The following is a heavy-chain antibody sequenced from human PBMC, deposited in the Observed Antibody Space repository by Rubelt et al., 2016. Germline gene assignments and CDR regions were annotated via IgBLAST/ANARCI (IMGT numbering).Heavy chain of an antibody. CDR3: ARFVTGWAAFHY. D-gene: IGHD6-19*01. CDR2: IYSSGST. V-gene: IGHV4-59*08. Sequence: QLQLQESGPGLVKPSETLSLTCTVSGGSISDNYWNWVRQPPGKALEWIGYIYSSGSTNYNPSLESRVPISIDTSKNQFSLKLSSVTAADTAVYFWARFVTGWAAFHYWGQGTLVTVSS. CDR1: GGSISDNY. J-gene: IGHJ4*02.